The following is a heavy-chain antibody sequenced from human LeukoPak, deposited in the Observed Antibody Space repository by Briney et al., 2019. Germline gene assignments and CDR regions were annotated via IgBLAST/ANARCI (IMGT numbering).Heavy chain of an antibody. CDR1: GGTFSSYA. V-gene: IGHV1-69*13. Sequence: ASVKASCKASGGTFSSYAISWVRQSPGQGLEWMGGIIPIFGTANYAQKFQGRVTITADESTSTDYMELSSLRSEDTAVYYCARDKFGAGNDAFDIWGQGTMVTVSS. D-gene: IGHD3-10*01. CDR3: ARDKFGAGNDAFDI. J-gene: IGHJ3*02. CDR2: IIPIFGTA.